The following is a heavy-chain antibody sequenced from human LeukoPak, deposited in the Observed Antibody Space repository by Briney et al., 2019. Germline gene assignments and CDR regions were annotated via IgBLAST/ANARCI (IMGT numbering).Heavy chain of an antibody. CDR3: ARDLSNYDILTGYYKGELDY. V-gene: IGHV3-20*04. D-gene: IGHD3-9*01. Sequence: GGSLRLSCAVSGFTFDDYGMSWVRQAPGKGLEWVSGINWNGGSTGYADSVKGRFTISRDNAKNSLYLQMNSLRAEDTAVYYCARDLSNYDILTGYYKGELDYWGQGTLVTVSS. CDR2: INWNGGST. CDR1: GFTFDDYG. J-gene: IGHJ4*02.